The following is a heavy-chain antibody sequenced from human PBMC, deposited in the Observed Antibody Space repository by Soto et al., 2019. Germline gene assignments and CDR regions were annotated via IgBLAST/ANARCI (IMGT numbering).Heavy chain of an antibody. CDR3: ARVPSSWGYQLPDY. D-gene: IGHD2-2*01. Sequence: TSETLSLTCTVSGGSISSYYWSWIRQPLGKGLEWIGYIYYSGSTNYNPSLKSRVTISVDTSKNQFSLKLSSVTAADTAVYYCARVPSSWGYQLPDYWGQGTLVTVSS. CDR2: IYYSGST. J-gene: IGHJ4*02. CDR1: GGSISSYY. V-gene: IGHV4-59*01.